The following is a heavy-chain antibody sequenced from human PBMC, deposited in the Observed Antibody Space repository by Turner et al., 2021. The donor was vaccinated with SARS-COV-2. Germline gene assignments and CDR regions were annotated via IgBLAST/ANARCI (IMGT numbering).Heavy chain of an antibody. Sequence: EQRVESGAEVRKPGESLQVSCKASGYTFTSHWIAWVRQMPGKGLGWMGIIYPCEADAKYSPSFQGQVTISVDKSISTAYLQESSLTASDTAMYYCARKGDSYDASEYYFDYWGQGTLVTVSS. D-gene: IGHD3-16*01. J-gene: IGHJ4*02. CDR3: ARKGDSYDASEYYFDY. CDR2: IYPCEADA. CDR1: GYTFTSHW. V-gene: IGHV5-51*03.